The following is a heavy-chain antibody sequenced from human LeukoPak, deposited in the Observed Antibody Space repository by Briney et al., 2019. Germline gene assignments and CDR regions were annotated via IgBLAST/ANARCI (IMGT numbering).Heavy chain of an antibody. D-gene: IGHD4-17*01. CDR2: IIPIFGTA. J-gene: IGHJ4*02. V-gene: IGHV1-69*05. CDR3: ARGRLYGDYSY. CDR1: GGTFSSYA. Sequence: ASVKVSYKASGGTFSSYAISWVRQAPGQGLEWMGGIIPIFGTANYAQKFQGRVTITTDESTSTAYMELSSLRSEDTAVYYCARGRLYGDYSYWGQGTLVTVSS.